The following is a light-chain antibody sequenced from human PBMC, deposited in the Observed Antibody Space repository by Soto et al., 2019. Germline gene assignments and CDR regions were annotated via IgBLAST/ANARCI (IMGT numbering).Light chain of an antibody. CDR2: AAS. CDR3: QQSYSTS. J-gene: IGKJ3*01. Sequence: DIQMTQSPSSLSASVGDRVTMTCRASQSISSYLNWYQKKPGKAPKLLIYAASSLQSGVPSRFSGSGSGTDFTLTISSLQREDFATYYCQQSYSTSFGPGTKVDIK. CDR1: QSISSY. V-gene: IGKV1-39*01.